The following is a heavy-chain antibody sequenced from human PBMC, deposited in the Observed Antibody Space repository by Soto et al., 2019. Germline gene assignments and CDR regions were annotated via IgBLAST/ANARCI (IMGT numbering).Heavy chain of an antibody. V-gene: IGHV3-21*06. CDR2: ISSTTNYI. J-gene: IGHJ4*02. CDR1: GGSLSSFY. CDR3: ARESEDLTSNFDY. Sequence: VQLQESGPSLVRPSETLSLTCTVSGGSLSSFYWSWIRQPAGKGLEWVSSISSTTNYIYYGDSMKGRFTISRDNAKNSLYLEMNSLRAEDTAVYYCARESEDLTSNFDYWGQGTLVTVSS.